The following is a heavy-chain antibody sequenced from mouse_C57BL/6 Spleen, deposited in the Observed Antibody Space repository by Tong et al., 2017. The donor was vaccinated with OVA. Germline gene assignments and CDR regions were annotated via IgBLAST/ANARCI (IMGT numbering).Heavy chain of an antibody. D-gene: IGHD1-1*01. Sequence: VQLQESGPGLVAPSQSLSITCTVSGFSLTSYGVDWVRQSPGKGLEWLGVIWGDGSTNYHSALISRLSISKDNSKSQVFLKLNSLQTDDTATYYCASYGSGYWYFDVWGTGTTVTVSS. CDR3: ASYGSGYWYFDV. CDR2: IWGDGST. CDR1: GFSLTSYG. J-gene: IGHJ1*03. V-gene: IGHV2-3*01.